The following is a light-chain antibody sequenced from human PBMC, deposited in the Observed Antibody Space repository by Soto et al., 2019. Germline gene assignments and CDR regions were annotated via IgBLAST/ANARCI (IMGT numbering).Light chain of an antibody. CDR2: DNN. Sequence: QLVLTQPPSASGTPGQRVTISCSGSSSNMGSNSVNWYRQLPGTAPKLLIYDNNQRPSGVRDRFSGSKFGTSASLAISGLQSEDEADYYCATWDDSLDGVVFGGGTQLTVL. CDR1: SSNMGSNS. V-gene: IGLV1-44*01. CDR3: ATWDDSLDGVV. J-gene: IGLJ2*01.